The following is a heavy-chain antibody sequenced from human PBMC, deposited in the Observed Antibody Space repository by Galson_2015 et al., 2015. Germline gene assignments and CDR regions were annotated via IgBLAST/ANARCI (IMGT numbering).Heavy chain of an antibody. CDR3: ASQLLYSSGWYFNY. CDR2: ISYDGSNK. J-gene: IGHJ4*02. D-gene: IGHD6-19*01. Sequence: SLRLSCAASGFTFSSYGMHWVRQAPGKGLEWVAVISYDGSNKYYADSVKGRFTISRDNAKNSLHLQMNSLRAEDTAVYYCASQLLYSSGWYFNYWGQGTLVTVSS. V-gene: IGHV3-30*03. CDR1: GFTFSSYG.